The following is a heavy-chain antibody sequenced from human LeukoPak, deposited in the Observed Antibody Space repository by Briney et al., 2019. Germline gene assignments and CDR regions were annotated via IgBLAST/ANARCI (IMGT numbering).Heavy chain of an antibody. Sequence: PGGSLRLSCAASGFTFSSYGMHWVRQAPGKGLEWVAVISYDGSNKFYADSVKGRFTISRDNSKNTLYLQMNSLRAEDTAVYYCANEPQGYYFDYWGQGTLVTVSS. CDR3: ANEPQGYYFDY. CDR2: ISYDGSNK. CDR1: GFTFSSYG. J-gene: IGHJ4*02. V-gene: IGHV3-30*18.